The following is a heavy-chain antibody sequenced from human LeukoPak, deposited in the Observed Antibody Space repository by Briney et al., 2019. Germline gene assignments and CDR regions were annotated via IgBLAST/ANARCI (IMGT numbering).Heavy chain of an antibody. V-gene: IGHV3-23*01. CDR1: GFAFTNLA. CDR3: ASFRDY. J-gene: IGHJ4*02. D-gene: IGHD3-10*01. CDR2: ISDSGDTT. Sequence: GGSLRLSRTASGFAFTNLAMGWVRQAPGQGLEWVSVISDSGDTTYYADSVKGRFTISRDNSKNTLYLQMNSLRDEDTAVCYCASFRDYWGQGTLVTVSS.